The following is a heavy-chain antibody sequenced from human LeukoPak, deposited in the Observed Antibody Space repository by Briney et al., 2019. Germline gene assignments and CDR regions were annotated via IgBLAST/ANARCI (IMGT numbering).Heavy chain of an antibody. Sequence: ASVKVSFKASGYTFTGYYMHWVRQAPGQGLEWMGWINPNSGGTNYAQKFQGRVTSTRDTSISAAYMAVSRLRSDDTAVYYCARVFSGDSYYDSSGYYQALYYWGQGTLVTVSS. V-gene: IGHV1-2*01. CDR3: ARVFSGDSYYDSSGYYQALYY. D-gene: IGHD3-22*01. CDR1: GYTFTGYY. CDR2: INPNSGGT. J-gene: IGHJ4*02.